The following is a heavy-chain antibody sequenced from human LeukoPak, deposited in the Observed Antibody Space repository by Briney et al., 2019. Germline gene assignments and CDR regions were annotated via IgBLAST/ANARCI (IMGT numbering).Heavy chain of an antibody. CDR1: GFTFSSYS. CDR2: ISSSSSTI. D-gene: IGHD6-13*01. CDR3: ARVGAVAAAPLDP. J-gene: IGHJ5*02. Sequence: LGGSLRLSCAASGFTFSSYSMNWVRQAPGKGLEWISYISSSSSTIYYADSVKGRFTIPRDNAKNSLYLQMNSLRAEDTAVYYCARVGAVAAAPLDPWGQGTLVTVSS. V-gene: IGHV3-48*01.